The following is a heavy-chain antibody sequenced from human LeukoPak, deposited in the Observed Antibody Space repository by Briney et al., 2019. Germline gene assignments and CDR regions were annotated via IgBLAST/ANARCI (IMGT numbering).Heavy chain of an antibody. CDR3: ARGEPGYSSSWSY. CDR2: IIPILGIA. J-gene: IGHJ4*02. Sequence: ASVKVSCKAFGGTFSSYAISWVRQAPRQGLEWMGRIIPILGIANYAQKFQGGVTITADKSTSTAYMELSSLRSEDTAVYYCARGEPGYSSSWSYWGQGTLVTVSS. CDR1: GGTFSSYA. V-gene: IGHV1-69*04. D-gene: IGHD6-13*01.